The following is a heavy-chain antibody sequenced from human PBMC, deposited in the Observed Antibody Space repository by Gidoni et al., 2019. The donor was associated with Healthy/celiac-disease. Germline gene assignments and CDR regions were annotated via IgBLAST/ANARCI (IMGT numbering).Heavy chain of an antibody. Sequence: QVQLQESGPGLVQPSQPLSLTCTVSGCSISSGRYYWSWIRQHPGKGLEWIGYIYYSGSTYYNPSLKRRVTISVDTSKNQFSLKLSSVTAADTAVYYCARAQYDFWSGYLQRAPQNFDYWGQGTLVTVSS. CDR3: ARAQYDFWSGYLQRAPQNFDY. D-gene: IGHD3-3*01. V-gene: IGHV4-31*03. CDR1: GCSISSGRYY. CDR2: IYYSGST. J-gene: IGHJ4*02.